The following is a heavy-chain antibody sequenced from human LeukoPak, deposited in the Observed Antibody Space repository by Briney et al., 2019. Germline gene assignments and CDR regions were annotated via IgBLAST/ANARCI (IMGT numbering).Heavy chain of an antibody. J-gene: IGHJ6*02. CDR2: TDDRTKWYN. V-gene: IGHV6-1*01. CDR3: ARGYGRGMDV. CDR1: GDSVSSNSAA. Sequence: SQTLSLTCAISGDSVSSNSAAWNWIRQSPSRGLEWLGRTDDRTKWYNDYTVSVKTRIIIKPDTSKNQFSLQVNSVTPEDTAVYYCARGYGRGMDVWGQGTTVSISS. D-gene: IGHD1-26*01.